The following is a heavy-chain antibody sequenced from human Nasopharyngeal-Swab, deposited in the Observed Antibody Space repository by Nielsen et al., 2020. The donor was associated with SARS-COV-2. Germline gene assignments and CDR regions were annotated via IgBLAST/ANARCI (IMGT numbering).Heavy chain of an antibody. V-gene: IGHV5-10-1*01. CDR3: ARHVRSYYYGSGNWFDP. J-gene: IGHJ5*02. CDR1: GYSFTSYW. CDR2: IDPSDSYT. D-gene: IGHD3-10*01. Sequence: GESLKISRKGSGYSFTSYWISWVRQMPGKGLEWMGRIDPSDSYTNYSPSFQGHVTISADKSISTAYLQWSSLKASDTAMYYCARHVRSYYYGSGNWFDPWGQGTLVTVSS.